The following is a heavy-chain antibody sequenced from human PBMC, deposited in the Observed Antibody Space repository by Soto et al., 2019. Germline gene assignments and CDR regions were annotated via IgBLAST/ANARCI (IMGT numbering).Heavy chain of an antibody. J-gene: IGHJ4*02. D-gene: IGHD2-21*02. CDR3: ARDLSSTAAQTRDY. CDR1: GFTFSSYS. V-gene: IGHV3-48*02. CDR2: ISSSSSTI. Sequence: LRLSCAASGFTFSSYSMNWVRQAPGKGLEWVSYISSSSSTIYYADSVKGRFTISRDNAKNSLYLQMNSLRDEDTAVYYCARDLSSTAAQTRDYWGQGTLVTVSS.